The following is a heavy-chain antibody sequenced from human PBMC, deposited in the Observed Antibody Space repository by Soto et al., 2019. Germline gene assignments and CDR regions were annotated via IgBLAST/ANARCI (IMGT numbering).Heavy chain of an antibody. V-gene: IGHV1-18*01. CDR2: ISAYNGNT. CDR1: GYNFSSYG. D-gene: IGHD3-16*01. Sequence: GASVKVSWKASGYNFSSYGISWGRQAPGQRLEGVGWISAYNGNTNYAQKLQGRVTMTTDTSTSTAYMGLRSLRSDDTAVYYCARVYLFGVRRRFYFDYWGQGTLVTVSS. CDR3: ARVYLFGVRRRFYFDY. J-gene: IGHJ4*02.